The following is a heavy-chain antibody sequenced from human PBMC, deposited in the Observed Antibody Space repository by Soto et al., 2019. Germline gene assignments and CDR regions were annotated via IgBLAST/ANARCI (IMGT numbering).Heavy chain of an antibody. CDR1: GGSISSYY. V-gene: IGHV4-59*08. J-gene: IGHJ6*02. D-gene: IGHD2-2*01. CDR3: ARHVPYCSDTSHCAYGMDV. CDR2: IYYSGST. Sequence: NLSETLSLTCTVSGGSISSYYWSWIRQPPGKGLEWIGYIYYSGSTNYNPSLKSRVTISVDTSKNQFSLKLSSVTAADTAVYYCARHVPYCSDTSHCAYGMDVWGQGTTVTVSS.